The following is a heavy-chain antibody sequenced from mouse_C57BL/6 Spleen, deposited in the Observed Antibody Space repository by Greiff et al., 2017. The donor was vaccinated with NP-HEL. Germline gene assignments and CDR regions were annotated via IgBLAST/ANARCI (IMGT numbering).Heavy chain of an antibody. CDR1: GYAFSSSW. D-gene: IGHD1-1*01. V-gene: IGHV1-82*01. CDR2: IYPGDGDT. CDR3: ARHTTVVGGYFDY. Sequence: QVQLKQSGPELVKPGASVKISCKASGYAFSSSWMNWVKQRPGKGLEWIGRIYPGDGDTNYNGKFKGKATLTADKSSSTAYMQLSSLTSEDSAVYFCARHTTVVGGYFDYWGQGTTLTVSS. J-gene: IGHJ2*01.